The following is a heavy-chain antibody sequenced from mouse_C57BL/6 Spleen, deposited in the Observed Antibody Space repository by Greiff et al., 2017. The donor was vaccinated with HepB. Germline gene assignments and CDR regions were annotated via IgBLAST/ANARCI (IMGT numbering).Heavy chain of an antibody. CDR2: IHPSDSDT. CDR1: GYTFTSYW. Sequence: VQLQQPGAELVKPGASVKVSCKASGYTFTSYWMHWVKQRPGQGLEWIGRIHPSDSDTNYNQKFKGKATLTVDKSSSTAYMQLSSLTSEDSAVYYCAMAYSNSLFAYWGQGTLVTVSA. CDR3: AMAYSNSLFAY. D-gene: IGHD2-5*01. V-gene: IGHV1-74*01. J-gene: IGHJ3*01.